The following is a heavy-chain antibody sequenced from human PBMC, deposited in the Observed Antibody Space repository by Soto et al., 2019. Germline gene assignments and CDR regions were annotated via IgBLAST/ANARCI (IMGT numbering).Heavy chain of an antibody. D-gene: IGHD3-22*01. Sequence: EVQLVESGGDLVQRGGSLRLSCAASGFDVSNTDMSWVRQAPGKGLEWVSVIYSGGYTNYADSVKGRFIVSRDSPKNTLYLEMDSLRAEDTAVYYRAREAIIVIAAPEYYFDYWGQGTLVTVSS. V-gene: IGHV3-66*01. CDR1: GFDVSNTD. CDR2: IYSGGYT. J-gene: IGHJ4*02. CDR3: AREAIIVIAAPEYYFDY.